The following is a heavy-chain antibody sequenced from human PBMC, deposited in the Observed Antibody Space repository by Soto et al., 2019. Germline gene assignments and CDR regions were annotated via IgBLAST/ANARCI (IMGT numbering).Heavy chain of an antibody. D-gene: IGHD3-9*01. CDR3: ARDLYDILTGQNHPFDY. CDR2: IIPILGIA. Sequence: GASVKVSCKASGGTFSSYTISWVRQAPGQGLEWMGRIIPILGIANYAQKFQGRVTITADKSTSTAYMELSSLRSEDTAVYYCARDLYDILTGQNHPFDYWGQGTLVTVSS. J-gene: IGHJ4*02. V-gene: IGHV1-69*04. CDR1: GGTFSSYT.